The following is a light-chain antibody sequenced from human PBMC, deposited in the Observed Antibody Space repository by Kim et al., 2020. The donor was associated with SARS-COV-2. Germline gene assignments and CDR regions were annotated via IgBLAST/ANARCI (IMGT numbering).Light chain of an antibody. V-gene: IGKV3-15*01. CDR3: QQYNNWPRT. J-gene: IGKJ2*01. CDR2: GAS. Sequence: EIVMTQSPATLSVSPGERATLSCRASQSVSSNLAWYQQKPGQAPRLLIYGASTRATGIPARFSGSGYGTEFTLTISSLQSEDFAVYYCQQYNNWPRTFGQGTKLEI. CDR1: QSVSSN.